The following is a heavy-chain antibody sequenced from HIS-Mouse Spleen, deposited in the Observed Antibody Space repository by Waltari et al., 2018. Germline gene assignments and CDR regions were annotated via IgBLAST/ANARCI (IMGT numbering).Heavy chain of an antibody. D-gene: IGHD6-13*01. J-gene: IGHJ2*01. CDR2: IYYSGST. CDR3: AREIPYSSSWYDWYFDL. CDR1: GGSISSRRYY. Sequence: QLQLQESGPGLVTPSETLSLTCTVSGGSISSRRYYWGWLRQPPGKGLEWIGSIYYSGSTYYNPSLKSRVTISVDTSKNQFSLKLSSVTAADTAVYYCAREIPYSSSWYDWYFDLWGRGTLVTVSS. V-gene: IGHV4-39*07.